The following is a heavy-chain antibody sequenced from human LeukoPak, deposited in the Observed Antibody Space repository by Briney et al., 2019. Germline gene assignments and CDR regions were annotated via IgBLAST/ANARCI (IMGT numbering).Heavy chain of an antibody. CDR1: GGSISSYY. CDR2: IYYSGST. CDR3: ARAIWHSPMSVLRYFDWLHTSYYYYYYMDV. V-gene: IGHV4-59*12. Sequence: SETLSLTCTVSGGSISSYYWSWIRQPPGKGLEWIGYIYYSGSTNYNPSLKSRVTISVDTSKNQFSLQLNSVTPEDTAVYYCARAIWHSPMSVLRYFDWLHTSYYYYYYMDVWGKGTTVTVSS. D-gene: IGHD3-9*01. J-gene: IGHJ6*03.